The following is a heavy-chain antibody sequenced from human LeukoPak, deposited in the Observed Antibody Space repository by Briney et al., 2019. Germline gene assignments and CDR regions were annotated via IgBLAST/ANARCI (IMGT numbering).Heavy chain of an antibody. CDR3: ATSTVTHTRDP. Sequence: ASVRVSCKASGYTFTDFYLNWVRQAPGQGLEWMAWINPFSGATSYAEKFQGRVTMTWDTSISTAYMELLGLRSDDTAVYYCATSTVTHTRDPWGQGTLATVSS. J-gene: IGHJ5*02. CDR2: INPFSGAT. D-gene: IGHD1-1*01. CDR1: GYTFTDFY. V-gene: IGHV1-2*02.